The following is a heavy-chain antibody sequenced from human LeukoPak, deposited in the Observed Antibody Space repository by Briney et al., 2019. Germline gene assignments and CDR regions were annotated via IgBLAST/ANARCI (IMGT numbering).Heavy chain of an antibody. CDR2: IRGSGGSA. J-gene: IGHJ4*02. CDR1: GFSFSSYA. V-gene: IGHV3-23*01. CDR3: AKVAKYYYGPETYYFFEQ. D-gene: IGHD3-10*01. Sequence: GGSLRLSCAASGFSFSSYAMSWVRQAPGKGLEWVLAIRGSGGSAYYADAAKGRFTVSRDNSKNTLFLQMNSLRVEDTAVYYCAKVAKYYYGPETYYFFEQWGQGTPVTAAS.